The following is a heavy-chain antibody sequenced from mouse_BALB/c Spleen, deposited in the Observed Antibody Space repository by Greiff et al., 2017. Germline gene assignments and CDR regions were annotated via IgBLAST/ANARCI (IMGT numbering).Heavy chain of an antibody. V-gene: IGHV5-6-4*01. CDR3: TRDEGGMDY. CDR2: ISSGGSYT. CDR1: GFTFSSYT. J-gene: IGHJ4*01. Sequence: EVKLMESGGGLVKPGGSLTLSCAASGFTFSSYTMSWVRQTPEKRLEWVATISSGGSYTYYPDSVKGRFTISRDNAKNTLYLQMSSLKSEDTAMYYCTRDEGGMDYWGQGTSVTVSS.